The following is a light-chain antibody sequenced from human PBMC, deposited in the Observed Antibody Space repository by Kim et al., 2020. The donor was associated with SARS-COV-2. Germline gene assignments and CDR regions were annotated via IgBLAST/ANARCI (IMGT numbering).Light chain of an antibody. V-gene: IGKV3-20*01. J-gene: IGKJ3*01. Sequence: EIVLTQSPGTLSLSPGERATLSCRASQSVSSSYLAWYQQKPGQAPRLLIYGASSRATGIPDRFSGSGSGTDFTLTISILEPEDFAVYYCQQYGKTFGPGTKVDIK. CDR2: GAS. CDR1: QSVSSSY. CDR3: QQYGKT.